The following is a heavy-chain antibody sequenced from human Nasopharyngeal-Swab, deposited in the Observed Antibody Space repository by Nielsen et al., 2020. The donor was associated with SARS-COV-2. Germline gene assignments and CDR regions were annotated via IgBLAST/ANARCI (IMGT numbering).Heavy chain of an antibody. CDR3: ATSGSWCFQV. D-gene: IGHD6-13*01. Sequence: GGSLRLSCAGSGFTFSSSWMSWVRQAPGKGLEWVASIKEDGSEQYYVDSVKGRFTISRDNAKNSLYLQMNSLRDEDTAVYYYATSGSWCFQVWGQGTLVTVSS. CDR1: GFTFSSSW. V-gene: IGHV3-7*05. CDR2: IKEDGSEQ. J-gene: IGHJ1*01.